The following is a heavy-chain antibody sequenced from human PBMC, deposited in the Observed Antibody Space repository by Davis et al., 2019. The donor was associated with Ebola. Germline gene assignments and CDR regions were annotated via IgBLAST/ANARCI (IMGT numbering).Heavy chain of an antibody. CDR3: ARDLTVIRGVHAN. D-gene: IGHD3-10*01. Sequence: ASVKVSCKTSGYSFTKYYVHWVRQAPGQGLEWMGWLSTYNGNTDYAQRLQGRVTMTTDTSTNTAYMELRSLRSDDTAVYYCARDLTVIRGVHANWGQGTLVTVSS. V-gene: IGHV1-18*04. CDR2: LSTYNGNT. CDR1: GYSFTKYY. J-gene: IGHJ4*02.